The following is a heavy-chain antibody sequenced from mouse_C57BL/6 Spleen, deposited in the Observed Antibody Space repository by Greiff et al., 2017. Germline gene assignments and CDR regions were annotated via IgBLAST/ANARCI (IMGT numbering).Heavy chain of an antibody. CDR2: INPGSGGT. CDR3: ARDYGYDGPFDY. J-gene: IGHJ2*01. D-gene: IGHD2-2*01. CDR1: GYAFTNYL. Sequence: QVQLQQSGAELVRPGTSVKVSCKASGYAFTNYLIEWVKQRPGQGLEWIGVINPGSGGTNYNEKFKGKATLTADKSSSTAYMQLSSLTSEDSAVYFCARDYGYDGPFDYWGQGTTLTVSS. V-gene: IGHV1-54*01.